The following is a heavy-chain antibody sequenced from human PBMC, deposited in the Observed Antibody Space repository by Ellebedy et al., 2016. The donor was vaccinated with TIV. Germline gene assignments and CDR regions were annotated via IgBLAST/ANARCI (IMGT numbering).Heavy chain of an antibody. D-gene: IGHD3-16*01. Sequence: GESLKISCSASGFTFSSYAMHWVRQAPGKGLDYISAIVSNGDSTYYANSVKGSFIISRDNSKNTLYLQMSSLRPEDTAVYYCVKAWGDWGQGTLVTVSS. J-gene: IGHJ4*02. V-gene: IGHV3-64D*06. CDR1: GFTFSSYA. CDR2: IVSNGDST. CDR3: VKAWGD.